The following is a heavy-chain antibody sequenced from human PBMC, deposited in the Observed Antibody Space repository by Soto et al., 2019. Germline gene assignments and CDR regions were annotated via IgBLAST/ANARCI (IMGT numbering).Heavy chain of an antibody. CDR2: IYYSGST. CDR1: GGSISSSSYY. Sequence: QLQLQESGPGLVKPSETLSLTCTVSGGSISSSSYYWGWIRQPPGKGLEWIGSIYYSGSTYYNPSLKSRVTISVDTSKNLFPLKLSSVTAADTAVYYCARYCSSTSCYEMFDYWGQGTLVTVSS. D-gene: IGHD2-2*01. J-gene: IGHJ4*02. V-gene: IGHV4-39*01. CDR3: ARYCSSTSCYEMFDY.